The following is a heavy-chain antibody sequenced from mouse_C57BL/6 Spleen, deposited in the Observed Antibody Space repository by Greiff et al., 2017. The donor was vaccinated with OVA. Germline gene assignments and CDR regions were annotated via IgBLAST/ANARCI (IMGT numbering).Heavy chain of an antibody. CDR3: ARGRFNDYLFYCDY. D-gene: IGHD2-4*01. V-gene: IGHV1-55*01. CDR2: IYPGSGST. Sequence: VQLQQPGAELVKPGASVKMSCKASGYTFTSYWITWVKQRPGQGLEWIGDIYPGSGSTNYNEKFKSKATLTVDTSSSTAYMQLSSLTSEDSAVYYCARGRFNDYLFYCDYWGQGTTLTVSS. CDR1: GYTFTSYW. J-gene: IGHJ2*01.